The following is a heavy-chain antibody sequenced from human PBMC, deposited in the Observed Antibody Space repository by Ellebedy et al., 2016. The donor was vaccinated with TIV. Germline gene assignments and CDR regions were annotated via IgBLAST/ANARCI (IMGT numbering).Heavy chain of an antibody. V-gene: IGHV6-1*01. CDR3: ARRGAVGAANTFDY. CDR2: TYYRSKWYN. CDR1: GDRVSSNTAT. Sequence: SQTLSLTCAISGDRVSSNTATWNWNRQSPSRGLEWLGRTYYRSKWYNEYPVAVRGRITINTDTLKNQFSLQVHSVTPEDTAVYFCARRGAVGAANTFDYWGQGTLVTVSS. J-gene: IGHJ4*02. D-gene: IGHD1-26*01.